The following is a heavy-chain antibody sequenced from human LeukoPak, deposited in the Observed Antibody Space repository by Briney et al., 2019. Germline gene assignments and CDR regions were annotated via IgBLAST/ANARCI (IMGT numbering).Heavy chain of an antibody. V-gene: IGHV1-46*01. CDR3: ARRTLGYCSGGSCHEYYYYYMDV. J-gene: IGHJ6*03. CDR2: INPSGGST. Sequence: ASVKVSCKASGYTFTSYYMHWVRQAPGQGLEWMGIINPSGGSTNYAQKFQGRVTMTRDTSISTAYMELSRLRSDDTAVYYCARRTLGYCSGGSCHEYYYYYMDVWGKGTTVTVSS. D-gene: IGHD2-15*01. CDR1: GYTFTSYY.